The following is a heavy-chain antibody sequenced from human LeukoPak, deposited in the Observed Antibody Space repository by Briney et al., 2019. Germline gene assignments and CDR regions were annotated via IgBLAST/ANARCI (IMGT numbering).Heavy chain of an antibody. J-gene: IGHJ4*02. V-gene: IGHV3-74*01. Sequence: GRSLRLSCAASGFTFSIYWMHWVRHAPGKGLLCVSRIKPGGSSTAYADSVKGRFTISRDNAKNTLYLQMNSLRAEDTAVYYCARGIVGATTIDYWGQGTLVTVSS. CDR2: IKPGGSST. D-gene: IGHD1-26*01. CDR3: ARGIVGATTIDY. CDR1: GFTFSIYW.